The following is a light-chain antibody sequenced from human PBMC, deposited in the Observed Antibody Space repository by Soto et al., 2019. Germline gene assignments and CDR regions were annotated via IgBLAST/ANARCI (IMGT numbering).Light chain of an antibody. J-gene: IGKJ5*01. V-gene: IGKV3-20*01. Sequence: EIAMTQSPATLSVSPGERAPLRCRASQSVSSNLAWYQQKPGQTPRLIVYGASNRATGIPDRFSGSWSGTDFTLTISRLEPEDVAVYYCQQHGSSPITFGQGTRLEIK. CDR2: GAS. CDR3: QQHGSSPIT. CDR1: QSVSSN.